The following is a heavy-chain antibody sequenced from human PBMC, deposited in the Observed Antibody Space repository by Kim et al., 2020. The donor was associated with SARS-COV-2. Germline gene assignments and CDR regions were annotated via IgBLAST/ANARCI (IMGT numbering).Heavy chain of an antibody. Sequence: ASVKVSCKASGYTFTSFTMHWVRQAPGQRLEWMGWMNPANGNTKYSQKFQGRVTITRDTSASTAYMELRSLRSEDTAVYYCASLGGYDQFDHLGQGTLVT. J-gene: IGHJ4*02. CDR1: GYTFTSFT. CDR3: ASLGGYDQFDH. V-gene: IGHV1-3*01. CDR2: MNPANGNT. D-gene: IGHD5-12*01.